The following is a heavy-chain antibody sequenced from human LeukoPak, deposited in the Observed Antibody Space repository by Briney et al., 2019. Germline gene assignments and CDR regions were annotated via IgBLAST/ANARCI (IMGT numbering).Heavy chain of an antibody. CDR1: GFTFSRFY. J-gene: IGHJ4*02. D-gene: IGHD6-19*01. V-gene: IGHV3-7*01. CDR3: ARVGIGWYHFDY. Sequence: PSGGSLRLSCAASGFTFSRFYMTWVRQAPGKGLEWVANIKEDGSEEYYVDSVKGRFTISRDNAKNSLYLQMNSLRAEDTAVYYCARVGIGWYHFDYWGQGTLVTVSS. CDR2: IKEDGSEE.